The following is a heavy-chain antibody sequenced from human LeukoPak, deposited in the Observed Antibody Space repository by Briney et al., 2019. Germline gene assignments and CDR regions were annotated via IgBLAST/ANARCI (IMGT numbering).Heavy chain of an antibody. V-gene: IGHV1-8*01. CDR3: ARGPLLGAELDS. J-gene: IGHJ4*02. D-gene: IGHD4/OR15-4a*01. Sequence: ASVKVSCKASGYTFTSYDINWVRQATGQGLEWMGWMNPNSGNTGYAQKFQGRVTMTRNTSISTAYMELSSLRSEDTAVYYCARGPLLGAELDSWGQGTLVTVSS. CDR1: GYTFTSYD. CDR2: MNPNSGNT.